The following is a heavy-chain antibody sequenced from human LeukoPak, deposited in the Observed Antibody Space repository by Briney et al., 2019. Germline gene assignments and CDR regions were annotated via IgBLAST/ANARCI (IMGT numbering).Heavy chain of an antibody. CDR1: GFTFSSYA. CDR2: ISGSGGST. J-gene: IGHJ4*02. CDR3: AKNVVPAAIRGYFDY. V-gene: IGHV3-23*01. Sequence: PGGSLRLSCAASGFTFSSYAMSWVRQAPGKGLEWVSAISGSGGSTYYADSVKGRFTISRDNSKNTLYLQMNSLRAEDTAVYYCAKNVVPAAIRGYFDYWGQGTLVTVCS. D-gene: IGHD2-2*02.